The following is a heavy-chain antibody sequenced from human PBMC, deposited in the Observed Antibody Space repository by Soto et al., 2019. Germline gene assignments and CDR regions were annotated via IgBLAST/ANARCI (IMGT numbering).Heavy chain of an antibody. CDR2: IWYDGSNK. D-gene: IGHD6-13*01. V-gene: IGHV3-33*01. Sequence: QVQLVESGGVVVQPGRSLRLSCAASGFTFSSHGMHWVRQAPGKGLEWVAVIWYDGSNKYYADSVKGRFTISRDNSKNTLYLQMNSLRAEDTAVYYCARGPDHLRIAAAHRGFDYWGQGTLVTVSS. CDR3: ARGPDHLRIAAAHRGFDY. J-gene: IGHJ4*02. CDR1: GFTFSSHG.